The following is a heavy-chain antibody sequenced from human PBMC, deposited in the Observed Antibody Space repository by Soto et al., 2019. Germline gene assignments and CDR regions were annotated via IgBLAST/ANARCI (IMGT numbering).Heavy chain of an antibody. Sequence: QLQLQESGPGLVKPSETLSLTCTVSGGSISSSSYYWGWIRQTPGKGLAWIGSIYYSGSTYYNPSLKSRVTISVDTSKNQFSLKLSSVTAADTAVYYCDRQYSSSWYVAFYIWGQGTMVTVSS. CDR3: DRQYSSSWYVAFYI. CDR2: IYYSGST. CDR1: GGSISSSSYY. V-gene: IGHV4-39*01. D-gene: IGHD6-13*01. J-gene: IGHJ3*02.